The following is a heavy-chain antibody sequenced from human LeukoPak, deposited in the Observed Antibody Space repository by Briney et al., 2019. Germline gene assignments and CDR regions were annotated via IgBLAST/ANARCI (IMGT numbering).Heavy chain of an antibody. CDR2: ISYDGSNK. J-gene: IGHJ6*02. Sequence: PGRSLRLSCAASGFTFSSYGMHWVRQAPGKGLEWVAVISYDGSNKYYADSVKGRFTISRDNSKNTLYLQMNSLRAEDTAVYYCAKVEGYCSSTSCYSRYYYYGMDVWGQGTLVTVSS. CDR1: GFTFSSYG. D-gene: IGHD2-2*01. V-gene: IGHV3-30*18. CDR3: AKVEGYCSSTSCYSRYYYYGMDV.